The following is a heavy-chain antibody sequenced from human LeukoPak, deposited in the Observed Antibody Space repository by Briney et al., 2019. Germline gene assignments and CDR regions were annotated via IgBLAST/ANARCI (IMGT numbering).Heavy chain of an antibody. CDR3: ARVGTIFGVVTPFFDY. J-gene: IGHJ4*02. D-gene: IGHD3-3*01. CDR2: IYHSGST. Sequence: SETLSLTCAVSGGSISSGGYSWSWIRQPPGKGLEWIGYIYHSGSTYYNPSLKSRVTISVDRSKNQFSLKLSSVTAADTAVYYCARVGTIFGVVTPFFDYWGQGTPVTVSS. CDR1: GGSISSGGYS. V-gene: IGHV4-30-2*01.